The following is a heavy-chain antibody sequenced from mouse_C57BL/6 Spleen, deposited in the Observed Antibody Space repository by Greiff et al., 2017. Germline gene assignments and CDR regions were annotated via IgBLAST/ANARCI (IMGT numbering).Heavy chain of an antibody. D-gene: IGHD1-2*01. CDR2: IYPGDGDT. CDR3: AREGITTAQLNYYAMDY. CDR1: GYAFSSSW. J-gene: IGHJ4*01. Sequence: QVQLQQSGPELVKPGASVKISCKASGYAFSSSWMNWVKQRPGKGLEWIGRIYPGDGDTNYNGKFKGKATLTADKSSSTAYMQLSSLTSEDSAVYFCAREGITTAQLNYYAMDYWGQGTSVTVSS. V-gene: IGHV1-82*01.